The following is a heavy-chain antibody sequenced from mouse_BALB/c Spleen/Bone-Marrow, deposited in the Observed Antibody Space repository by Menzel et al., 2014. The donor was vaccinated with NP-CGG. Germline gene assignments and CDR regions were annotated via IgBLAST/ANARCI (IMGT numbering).Heavy chain of an antibody. CDR2: IDPYNGGT. Sequence: VQLQQSGPELVKPGASVKVSCKASGYAFTSYNMFWVKQRHGKSLERIGYIDPYNGGTSYNQKFKGKATLTVDKSSSPVYMHLSRQTSEASAFYYCARSRDVGFFDCWGLCTPLTVSS. V-gene: IGHV1S135*01. CDR1: GYAFTSYN. CDR3: ARSRDVGFFDC. D-gene: IGHD3-3*01. J-gene: IGHJ2*01.